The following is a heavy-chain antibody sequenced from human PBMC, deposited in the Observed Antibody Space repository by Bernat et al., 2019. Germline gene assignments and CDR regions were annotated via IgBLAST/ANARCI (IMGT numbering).Heavy chain of an antibody. CDR3: AKDGRIAARRADYFDY. D-gene: IGHD6-6*01. J-gene: IGHJ4*02. CDR2: ISGSGGST. V-gene: IGHV3-23*01. CDR1: GFTFSSYA. Sequence: EVQLLESGGGLVQPGGSLRLSCAASGFTFSSYAMSWVRQAPGKGLGWVSAISGSGGSTYYADSVQGRFTISRDNSKNTLYLQMNSLRAEDTAVYYCAKDGRIAARRADYFDYWGQGTLVTVSS.